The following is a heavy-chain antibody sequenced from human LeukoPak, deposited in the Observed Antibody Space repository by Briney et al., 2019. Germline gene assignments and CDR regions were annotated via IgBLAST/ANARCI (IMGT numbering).Heavy chain of an antibody. D-gene: IGHD6-19*01. Sequence: SETLSLTCTVSGGSISSSSYYWGWIRQPPGKGLEWIGSVYYSGSTYYYPSLKSRVTISVDTSKNQFALKLSSVTAADTAVYYCARLGSGWSFDYWGQGTLVTVSS. J-gene: IGHJ4*02. CDR1: GGSISSSSYY. CDR2: VYYSGST. V-gene: IGHV4-39*01. CDR3: ARLGSGWSFDY.